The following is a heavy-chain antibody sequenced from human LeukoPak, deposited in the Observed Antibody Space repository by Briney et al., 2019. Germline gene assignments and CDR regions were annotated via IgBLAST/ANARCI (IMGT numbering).Heavy chain of an antibody. D-gene: IGHD1-26*01. CDR1: GGSISSSSHY. J-gene: IGHJ4*02. CDR2: IHYSGTT. CDR3: ARHLYSGGYYF. Sequence: AETLCLTCTVSGGSISSSSHYWGWIRQTPGKGLEWIASIHYSGTTYYNPSLKSRVTISIDTSKSQFSLKLSSVTAADTAVYYCARHLYSGGYYFWGQGTLVTVSS. V-gene: IGHV4-39*01.